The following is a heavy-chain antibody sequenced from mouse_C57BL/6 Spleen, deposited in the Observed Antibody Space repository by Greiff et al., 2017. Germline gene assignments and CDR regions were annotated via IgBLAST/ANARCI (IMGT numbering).Heavy chain of an antibody. J-gene: IGHJ2*01. V-gene: IGHV1-55*01. Sequence: QVQLQQPGAELVKPGASVKMSCKASGYTFTSYWITWVKQRPGQGLEWIGDIYPGSGSTNYNEKFKSKATLTVDTSSSTAYMQLSSLTSEDSAVYYCARKGGNDYDEYYFDYWGQGTTLTVSS. CDR1: GYTFTSYW. CDR2: IYPGSGST. CDR3: ARKGGNDYDEYYFDY. D-gene: IGHD2-4*01.